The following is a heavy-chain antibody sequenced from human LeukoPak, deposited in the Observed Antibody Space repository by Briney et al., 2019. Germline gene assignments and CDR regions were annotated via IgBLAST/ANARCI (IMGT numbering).Heavy chain of an antibody. CDR2: IYYSGTT. Sequence: SETLSLTCTVSGGSISNYYWSWIRQPPGKGLEWIGYIYYSGTTNYNPSLKSRVTISVDTSKNQFSLKLNSVTAADTAVYYRARGVYIAAAQYGYWGQGTLVTVSS. CDR1: GGSISNYY. CDR3: ARGVYIAAAQYGY. J-gene: IGHJ4*02. V-gene: IGHV4-59*01. D-gene: IGHD6-13*01.